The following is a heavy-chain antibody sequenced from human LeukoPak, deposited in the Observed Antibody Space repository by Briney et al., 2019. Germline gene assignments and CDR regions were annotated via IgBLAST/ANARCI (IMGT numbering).Heavy chain of an antibody. CDR3: ARDSYSSTWSPSYYFDY. J-gene: IGHJ4*02. CDR2: FYYSGST. D-gene: IGHD6-13*01. CDR1: GDSISSSSYY. V-gene: IGHV4-39*07. Sequence: SETLSLTCIVSGDSISSSSYYWGWIRQPPGKGLEWIGSFYYSGSTYYNPSLKSRVTMSVDTSKNQFSLRLSSVTAADTAVYYCARDSYSSTWSPSYYFDYWGQGTLVTVSS.